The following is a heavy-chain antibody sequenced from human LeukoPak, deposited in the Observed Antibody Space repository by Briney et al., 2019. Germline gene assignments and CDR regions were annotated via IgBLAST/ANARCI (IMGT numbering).Heavy chain of an antibody. D-gene: IGHD6-19*01. CDR1: GGSISSGSYY. V-gene: IGHV4-61*02. Sequence: SETLSLTCTVSGGSISSGSYYWSWIRQPAGKGLEWIGRIYTSGSTNYNPSLKSRVTISVDTSKNQFSLKLSSVTAADTAVYYCASVRIGSGYYYYMDVWGKGTTVTISS. J-gene: IGHJ6*03. CDR2: IYTSGST. CDR3: ASVRIGSGYYYYMDV.